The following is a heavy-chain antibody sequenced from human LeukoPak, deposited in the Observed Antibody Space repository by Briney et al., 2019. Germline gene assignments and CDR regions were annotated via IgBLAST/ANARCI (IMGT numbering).Heavy chain of an antibody. CDR2: IGSSGTYI. CDR3: ARVTSNGRNYYYYPMDV. J-gene: IGHJ6*02. Sequence: SGGSLRLSCAASGFTSSIYSMYWVRQAPGKGLEWVSSIGSSGTYIYYADSVKGRFTISRDNAKNSLYLHMSSLSPEDTAVYYCARVTSNGRNYYYYPMDVWGQGTTVTVFS. V-gene: IGHV3-21*01. CDR1: GFTSSIYS. D-gene: IGHD6-19*01.